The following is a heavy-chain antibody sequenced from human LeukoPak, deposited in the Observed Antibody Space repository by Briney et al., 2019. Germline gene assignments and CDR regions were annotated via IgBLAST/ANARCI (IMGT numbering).Heavy chain of an antibody. J-gene: IGHJ6*03. D-gene: IGHD3-3*01. V-gene: IGHV3-74*01. CDR1: GFTFSSYW. Sequence: GGSLRLSCAASGFTFSSYWMHWVRQAPGKGLVWVSRINSDGSSTSYADSVKGRFTISRDNATNTLYLQMNSLRAEDTAVYYCARAQPPYYDFWSGYYYYYYMDVWGKGTTVTVSS. CDR2: INSDGSST. CDR3: ARAQPPYYDFWSGYYYYYYMDV.